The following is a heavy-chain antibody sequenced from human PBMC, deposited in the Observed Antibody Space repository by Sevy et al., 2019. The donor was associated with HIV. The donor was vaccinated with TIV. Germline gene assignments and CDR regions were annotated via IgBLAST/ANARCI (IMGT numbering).Heavy chain of an antibody. V-gene: IGHV1-3*01. J-gene: IGHJ6*03. CDR1: GYTFTSYA. D-gene: IGHD1-26*01. CDR2: INAGNGNT. CDR3: ARVESGSYYAGYYYYMDV. Sequence: ASVKVSCKASGYTFTSYAMHWVRQAPGQRLEWMGWINAGNGNTKYSQKFQGRVTITRDTSASTAYMELSSLRSEDTAVYYCARVESGSYYAGYYYYMDVWGKGTTVTVSS.